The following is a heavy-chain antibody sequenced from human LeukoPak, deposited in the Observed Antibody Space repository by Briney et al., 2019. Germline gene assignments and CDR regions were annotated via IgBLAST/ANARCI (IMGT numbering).Heavy chain of an antibody. V-gene: IGHV4-61*02. CDR2: IYTSGST. Sequence: SSETLSLTCTVSGGSISSGSYYWSWIRQPAGKGLEWIGRIYTSGSTNYNPSLKSRVTISVDTSKNQFSLKLSSVTAADTAVYYCASGKAYCSSTSCYLDAFDIWGQGTMVTVSS. CDR1: GGSISSGSYY. J-gene: IGHJ3*02. CDR3: ASGKAYCSSTSCYLDAFDI. D-gene: IGHD2-2*01.